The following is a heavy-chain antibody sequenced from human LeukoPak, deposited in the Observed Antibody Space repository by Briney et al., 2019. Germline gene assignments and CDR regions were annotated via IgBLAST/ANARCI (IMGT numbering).Heavy chain of an antibody. CDR2: IYYSGST. J-gene: IGHJ5*02. CDR1: GFTFNSYW. Sequence: GSLRLSCAASGFTFNSYWMTWIRQPPGKGLEWIGYIYYSGSTNYNPSLKSRVTISVDTSKNQFSLKLSSVTAADTAVYYCARGTAAAGTFWFDPWGQGTLVTVSS. CDR3: ARGTAAAGTFWFDP. D-gene: IGHD6-13*01. V-gene: IGHV4-59*01.